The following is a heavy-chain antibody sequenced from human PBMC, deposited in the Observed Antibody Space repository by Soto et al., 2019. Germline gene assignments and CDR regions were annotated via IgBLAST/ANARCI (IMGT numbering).Heavy chain of an antibody. V-gene: IGHV1-2*02. Sequence: ASVKVSCKASEYTFIGFHLHWVRQAPGQGLEWMGWINPKSGDTKYAQKFQGRVTLTRATSISTGYMELSRLESNDTTVYYCAKGLCTVGHCTGASCYDGMDVWGQGTTVTVSS. CDR1: EYTFIGFH. D-gene: IGHD2-8*02. J-gene: IGHJ6*02. CDR2: INPKSGDT. CDR3: AKGLCTVGHCTGASCYDGMDV.